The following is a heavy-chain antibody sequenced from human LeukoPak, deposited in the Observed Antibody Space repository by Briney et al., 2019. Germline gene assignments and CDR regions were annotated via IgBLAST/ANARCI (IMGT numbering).Heavy chain of an antibody. V-gene: IGHV4-38-2*02. CDR2: IYQSETA. CDR3: AGSGSYYYYMDV. D-gene: IGHD3-10*01. CDR1: GYSISSGYF. J-gene: IGHJ6*03. Sequence: SETLSLTCTVSGYSISSGYFWGWMRQPPGKGLEWIGSIYQSETAHYNPSLKSRVTISVDTSKNQFSLKLSSVTAADTAVYYCAGSGSYYYYMDVWGKGTTVTVSS.